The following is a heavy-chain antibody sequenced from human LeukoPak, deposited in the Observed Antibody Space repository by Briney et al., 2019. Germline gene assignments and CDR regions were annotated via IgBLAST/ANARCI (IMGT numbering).Heavy chain of an antibody. CDR2: INRDGSTT. Sequence: PGGSLRLSCAASGFTFSNYWMHWVRQAPGKGLVWVSRINRDGSTTSHADSVKGRFTISRDNTKNMLYLQMNSLRADDTAVYYCTRDYGSSLGNWGQGALVTVSS. D-gene: IGHD5-24*01. J-gene: IGHJ4*02. CDR1: GFTFSNYW. CDR3: TRDYGSSLGN. V-gene: IGHV3-74*01.